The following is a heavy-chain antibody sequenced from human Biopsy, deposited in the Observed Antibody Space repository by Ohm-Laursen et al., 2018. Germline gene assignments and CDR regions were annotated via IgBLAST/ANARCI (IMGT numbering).Heavy chain of an antibody. CDR3: AKYQLPATATSILDY. CDR1: GFAFRNYD. D-gene: IGHD4-17*01. J-gene: IGHJ4*02. V-gene: IGHV3-23*01. Sequence: SLRLSCSASGFAFRNYDLTWIRQAPGKGLEWVASLAFSSGRTYYADSVKGRFTISRDDSQNTLYLQMDSLIVADTAVYHCAKYQLPATATSILDYWGQGALVTVSS. CDR2: LAFSSGRT.